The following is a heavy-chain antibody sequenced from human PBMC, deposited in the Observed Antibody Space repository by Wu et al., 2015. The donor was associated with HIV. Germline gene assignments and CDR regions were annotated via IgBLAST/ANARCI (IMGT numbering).Heavy chain of an antibody. CDR3: ARDATPITTEFDY. Sequence: QLLQSGGEVKKPGASVKISCKASGYTFTNYGTSWVRQAPGQRLEWMAWINPSGGATIYAEAFEGRVTVTTDTSMKTVYMELESLTSGDTAMYFCARDATPITTEFDYWGQGTLITVSS. CDR2: INPSGGAT. D-gene: IGHD4-11*01. V-gene: IGHV1-18*01. CDR1: GYTFTNYG. J-gene: IGHJ4*02.